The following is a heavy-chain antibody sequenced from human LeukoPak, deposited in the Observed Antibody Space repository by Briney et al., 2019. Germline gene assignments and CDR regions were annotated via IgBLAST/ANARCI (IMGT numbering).Heavy chain of an antibody. CDR2: IYST. CDR3: ARSVTAPYYCFDN. V-gene: IGHV4-4*07. D-gene: IGHD2-21*02. J-gene: IGHJ4*02. CDR1: GGSISSYS. Sequence: SETLSLTCTVSGGSISSYSWSWIRQPAGKGLEWIGRIYSTNYNPSLKSRVTISVDTPKNQFSLKLSSVTAADTAVYSCARSVTAPYYCFDNWGRGTLVTVSS.